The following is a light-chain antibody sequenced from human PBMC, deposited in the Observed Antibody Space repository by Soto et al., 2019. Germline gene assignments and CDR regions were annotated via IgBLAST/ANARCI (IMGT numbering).Light chain of an antibody. J-gene: IGKJ5*01. CDR1: QIVTSSQ. Sequence: EIVLTQSPGTLSLSPGEGVTLSCRAGQIVTSSQLAWYQQKPGQAPRLLVFGASSRVLGIPARFSGSGSGTDITRTISRLEPEDFAVYYWHHYGSSPLTFSQGTRLEIK. V-gene: IGKV3-20*01. CDR2: GAS. CDR3: HHYGSSPLT.